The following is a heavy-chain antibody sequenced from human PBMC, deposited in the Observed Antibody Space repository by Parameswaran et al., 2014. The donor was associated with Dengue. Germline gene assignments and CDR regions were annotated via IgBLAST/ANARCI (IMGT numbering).Heavy chain of an antibody. CDR2: IYYSGST. D-gene: IGHD2-2*01. J-gene: IGHJ4*02. V-gene: IGHV4-31*02. CDR3: ATIARYCSSTSCYRPVVDY. Sequence: RWIRQPPGKGLEWIGYIYYSGSTYYNPSLKSRVTISVDTSKNQFSLKLSSVTAADTAVYYCATIARYCSSTSCYRPVVDYWGQGTLVTVSS.